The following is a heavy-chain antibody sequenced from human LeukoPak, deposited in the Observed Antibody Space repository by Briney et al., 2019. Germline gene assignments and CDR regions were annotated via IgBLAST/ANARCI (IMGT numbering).Heavy chain of an antibody. Sequence: SETLSLTSGVNGGSISGYYWAWVRQSPGKGLEWIGEIHHTGSTKYHPSLKSRVAISLDTSKNEFSLNLNSVTAADTAVYYCARVPMNIEMTTIKGYYFDYWGQGTLVTVSS. CDR1: GGSISGYY. V-gene: IGHV4-34*01. D-gene: IGHD5-24*01. CDR3: ARVPMNIEMTTIKGYYFDY. J-gene: IGHJ4*02. CDR2: IHHTGST.